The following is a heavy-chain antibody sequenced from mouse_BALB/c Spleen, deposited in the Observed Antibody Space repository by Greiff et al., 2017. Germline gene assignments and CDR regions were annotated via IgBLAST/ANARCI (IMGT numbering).Heavy chain of an antibody. Sequence: EVKLVESGGGLVKPGGSLKLSCAASGFTFSSYAMSWVRQSPEQRLEWVAEISSGGSYTYYPDTVTGRFTISRDNAKNTLYLEMSSLRSEDTAMYYCARGGVYDGSSYFDYWGQGTTLTVSS. CDR1: GFTFSSYA. V-gene: IGHV5-9-4*01. J-gene: IGHJ2*01. CDR3: ARGGVYDGSSYFDY. D-gene: IGHD1-1*01. CDR2: ISSGGSYT.